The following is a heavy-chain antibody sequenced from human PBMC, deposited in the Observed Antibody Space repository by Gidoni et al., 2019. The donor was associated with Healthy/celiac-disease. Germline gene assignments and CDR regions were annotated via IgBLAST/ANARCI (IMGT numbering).Heavy chain of an antibody. CDR1: GGSISSSSYY. CDR3: ARLRYSYGYGMDV. V-gene: IGHV4-39*01. J-gene: IGHJ6*02. Sequence: QLQLQESGPGLVTPSETLSLTCTVSGGSISSSSYYWGWIRQPPGKGLEWIGSIYYSGSTYYNPSLKSRVTISVDTSKNQFSLKLSSVTAADTAVYYCARLRYSYGYGMDVWGQGTTVTVSS. D-gene: IGHD5-18*01. CDR2: IYYSGST.